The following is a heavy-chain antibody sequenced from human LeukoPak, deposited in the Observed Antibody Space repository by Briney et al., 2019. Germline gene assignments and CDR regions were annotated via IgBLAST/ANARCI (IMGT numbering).Heavy chain of an antibody. Sequence: GGSLRLSCAASGFTFSSYSMNWVRQAPGKGLEWVSSISSSSSYIYYADSVKGRFTISRDNAKNSLYLQMNSLRAEDTAVSYCARDHYLDAFDIWGQGTMVTVSS. CDR2: ISSSSSYI. V-gene: IGHV3-21*01. J-gene: IGHJ3*02. CDR1: GFTFSSYS. D-gene: IGHD2/OR15-2a*01. CDR3: ARDHYLDAFDI.